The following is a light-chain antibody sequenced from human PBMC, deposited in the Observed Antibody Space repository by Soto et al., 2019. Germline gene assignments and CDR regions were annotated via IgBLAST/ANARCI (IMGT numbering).Light chain of an antibody. Sequence: IVMTQYPATLSVSPGERATFSCGASQNIYRNIDWYQQRNGQAPRLLIYRASTRATGVPARLRGSGYGTELTITISGMKYEDFELYLCQQYNNWPFSFGQGTRLEIK. CDR3: QQYNNWPFS. J-gene: IGKJ5*01. CDR2: RAS. V-gene: IGKV3-15*01. CDR1: QNIYRN.